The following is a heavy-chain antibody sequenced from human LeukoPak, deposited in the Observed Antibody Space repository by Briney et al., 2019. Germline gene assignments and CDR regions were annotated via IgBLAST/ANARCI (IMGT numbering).Heavy chain of an antibody. Sequence: GESLKISCKGSGYSFTNYWIGWVRQMPGKGLEWMGIIYPGDSDTRYSPSFQGQVTISADKSISAAYLQWSSLKASDTAMYYCARPNYDSSGYYPYYFDYWGQGTLVTVSS. V-gene: IGHV5-51*01. CDR2: IYPGDSDT. CDR1: GYSFTNYW. J-gene: IGHJ4*02. CDR3: ARPNYDSSGYYPYYFDY. D-gene: IGHD3-22*01.